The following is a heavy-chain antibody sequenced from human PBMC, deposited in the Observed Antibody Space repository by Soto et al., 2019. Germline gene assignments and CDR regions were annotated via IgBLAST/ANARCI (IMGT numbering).Heavy chain of an antibody. CDR1: GGSIISTCHY. D-gene: IGHD2-21*02. CDR3: ARLMGVVTVDY. J-gene: IGHJ4*02. V-gene: IGHV4-39*02. CDR2: IYYAGSA. Sequence: QLQLQESGPGLVNPSETLSLTCSVSGGSIISTCHYWVWNRQPPGNGLEWIGNIYYAGSAYYNPSLKSRVTISGATAKNHFSLALTSVTAADTAVYYCARLMGVVTVDYWGPGALVTVSS.